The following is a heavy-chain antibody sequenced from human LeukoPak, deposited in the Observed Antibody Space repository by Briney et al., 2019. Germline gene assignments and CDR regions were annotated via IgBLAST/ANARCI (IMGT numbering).Heavy chain of an antibody. CDR3: ARPRNSGAYYTALDI. D-gene: IGHD1-26*01. J-gene: IGHJ3*02. Sequence: GESLQISCKGSGYNFAIYWIAWVRQLPGKGLEWMGIIYPGDSDTRYSPSFQGQVTISADKSISTAYLQWSSLKASDTAIYYCARPRNSGAYYTALDIWGQGTMVTVSS. CDR1: GYNFAIYW. CDR2: IYPGDSDT. V-gene: IGHV5-51*01.